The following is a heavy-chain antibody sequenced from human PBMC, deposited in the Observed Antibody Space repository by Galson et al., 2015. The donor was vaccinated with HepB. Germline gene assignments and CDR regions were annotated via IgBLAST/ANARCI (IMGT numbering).Heavy chain of an antibody. CDR3: ARGVKLGVDAFDI. Sequence: SVKVSCKASGYTFTGYYMHWVRQAPGQGLEWMGWINPNSGGTNYAQKFQGRVTMTRDTSISTAYMELSRLRSDDTAVYYCARGVKLGVDAFDIWGQGTMVTVSS. J-gene: IGHJ3*02. D-gene: IGHD7-27*01. CDR1: GYTFTGYY. V-gene: IGHV1-2*02. CDR2: INPNSGGT.